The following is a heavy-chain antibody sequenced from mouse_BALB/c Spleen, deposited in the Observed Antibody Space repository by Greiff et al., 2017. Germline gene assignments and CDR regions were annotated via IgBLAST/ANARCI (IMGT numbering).Heavy chain of an antibody. V-gene: IGHV5-6*01. J-gene: IGHJ3*01. Sequence: EVQLVESGGDLVKPGGSLKLSCAASGFTFSSYGMSWVRQTPDKRLEWVATISSGGSYTYYPDSVKGRFTISRDNAKNTLYLQMSSLKSEDTAMYYCARHEPYYGYDEEKPWFAYWGQGTLVTVSA. D-gene: IGHD2-9*01. CDR1: GFTFSSYG. CDR3: ARHEPYYGYDEEKPWFAY. CDR2: ISSGGSYT.